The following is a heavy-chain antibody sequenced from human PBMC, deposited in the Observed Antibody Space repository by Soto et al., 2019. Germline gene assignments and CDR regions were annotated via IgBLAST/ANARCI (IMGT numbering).Heavy chain of an antibody. CDR2: INSDGSTT. Sequence: GESLRLSCAASGFTFSSYWMHWVRQAPGKGLVWVARINSDGSTTSYADSVKGRFTISRDNAKNTLYLQMNSLRAEDTAVYYCVKQFDYWGQGTLVTVSS. CDR1: GFTFSSYW. CDR3: VKQFDY. V-gene: IGHV3-74*01. J-gene: IGHJ4*02.